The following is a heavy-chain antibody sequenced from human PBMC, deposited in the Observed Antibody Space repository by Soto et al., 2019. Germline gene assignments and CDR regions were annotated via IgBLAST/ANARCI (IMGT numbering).Heavy chain of an antibody. CDR1: GFTFSSYA. J-gene: IGHJ4*02. V-gene: IGHV3-30-3*01. CDR2: ISYDGSNK. D-gene: IGHD1-1*01. Sequence: QVQLVESGGGVVQPGRSLRLSCAASGFTFSSYAMHWVRQAPGKGLEWVAVISYDGSNKYYADSVKGRFTISRDNSKNTRYLRMNSLRAEDTAVYYCARASYNWNDEDYWGQGTLVTVSS. CDR3: ARASYNWNDEDY.